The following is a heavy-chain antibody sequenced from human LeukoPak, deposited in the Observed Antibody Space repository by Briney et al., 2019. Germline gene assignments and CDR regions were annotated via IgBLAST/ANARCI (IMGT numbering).Heavy chain of an antibody. CDR3: ARGAYGSGSYYNYYGMDV. Sequence: GEFLKISCKGSGYSFGNRWIGWVRQMPGKGLEWMGIIYPDDSDTIYSPSFEGQVTISADKSISTAYLQWSSLKASDTAMYYCARGAYGSGSYYNYYGMDVWGQGTTVTVSS. V-gene: IGHV5-51*01. CDR1: GYSFGNRW. CDR2: IYPDDSDT. J-gene: IGHJ6*02. D-gene: IGHD3-10*01.